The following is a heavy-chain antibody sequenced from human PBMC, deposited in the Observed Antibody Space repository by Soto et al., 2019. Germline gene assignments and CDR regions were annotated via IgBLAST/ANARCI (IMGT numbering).Heavy chain of an antibody. V-gene: IGHV3-30*03. CDR1: GFTFSSYG. D-gene: IGHD6-13*01. J-gene: IGHJ6*02. CDR3: ASPTVSSSWYYYYYGMDV. Sequence: QVQLVESGGGVVQPGRSLRLSCAASGFTFSSYGMHWVRQAPGKGLEWVAVISYDGSNKYYADSVKGRFTISRDNSKNPLYLQMNSLRAEDTAVYYCASPTVSSSWYYYYYGMDVWGQGTTVTVSS. CDR2: ISYDGSNK.